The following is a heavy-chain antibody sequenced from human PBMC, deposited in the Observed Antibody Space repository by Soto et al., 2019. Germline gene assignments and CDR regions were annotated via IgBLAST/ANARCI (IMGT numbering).Heavy chain of an antibody. D-gene: IGHD2-21*02. Sequence: EVQLVQSGAEVKKPGESLKISCKASGYTFTGYWIGWLRQMPGKGLEWMGIIYPRDSETKYSPAFRGHVTISADTAISTAYLQWAGLKASDTAIYYCARHREVPCHGRGTSWYSMAGWGQGTPVSVSS. CDR3: ARHREVPCHGRGTSWYSMAG. CDR1: GYTFTGYW. CDR2: IYPRDSET. J-gene: IGHJ6*02. V-gene: IGHV5-51*01.